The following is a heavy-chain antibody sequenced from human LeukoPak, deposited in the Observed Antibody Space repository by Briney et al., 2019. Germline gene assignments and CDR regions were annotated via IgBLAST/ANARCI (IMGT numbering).Heavy chain of an antibody. D-gene: IGHD5-12*01. CDR1: GYSISSGYS. CDR3: VREMGYSFKTFDI. J-gene: IGHJ3*02. V-gene: IGHV4-38-2*02. CDR2: ISHTGST. Sequence: SETLSLTCTVSGYSISSGYSWGWIRQSPGEGLEWIGSISHTGSTHYNPSLQSRITISVDTSKKQFSLKLSSVTAADTALYYCVREMGYSFKTFDIWGQGTMVTVSS.